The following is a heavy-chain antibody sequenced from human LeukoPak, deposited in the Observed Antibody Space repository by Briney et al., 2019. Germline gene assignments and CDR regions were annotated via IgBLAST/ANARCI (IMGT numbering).Heavy chain of an antibody. CDR1: GFTFSSYG. V-gene: IGHV3-30*18. CDR3: AKRGELLYYYGMDV. Sequence: PGRSLRLSCAASGFTFSSYGMHWVRQAPGKGLEWVAVISYDGSNKYYADSVKGRFTISRDNSKNTLYLQMNSLRAEDTAVYYCAKRGELLYYYGMDVWGQGTTVTVSS. CDR2: ISYDGSNK. D-gene: IGHD1-7*01. J-gene: IGHJ6*02.